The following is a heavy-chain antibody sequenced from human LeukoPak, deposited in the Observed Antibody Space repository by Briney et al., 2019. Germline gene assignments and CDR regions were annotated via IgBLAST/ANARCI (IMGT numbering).Heavy chain of an antibody. D-gene: IGHD4-17*01. CDR1: GFTFDDYA. CDR3: TKDKPTDNYGMDV. V-gene: IGHV3-9*01. J-gene: IGHJ6*02. Sequence: PGGSLSLSCAASGFTFDDYAMHWVRQAPGKGLEWVSGISWNSGSIGYADSVKGRFTISRDNAKNSLFLQMNSLRAEDTALYYCTKDKPTDNYGMDVWGQGTTVTVSS. CDR2: ISWNSGSI.